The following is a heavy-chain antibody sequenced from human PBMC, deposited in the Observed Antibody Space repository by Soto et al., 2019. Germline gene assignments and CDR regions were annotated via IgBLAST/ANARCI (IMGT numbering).Heavy chain of an antibody. D-gene: IGHD2-15*01. J-gene: IGHJ6*02. CDR3: TRGEYCSGGRCYSDSLALSYYYGMDV. CDR1: GGSFSSYA. V-gene: IGHV1-69*12. Sequence: QVQLVQSGAEVKKPGSSVKVSCKPSGGSFSSYAISWVRQAPGQGLEWMGGIIPIFGTPIYAQKFQGRVTITADESTRTAYMELSGLTSEDTAVYYCTRGEYCSGGRCYSDSLALSYYYGMDVWGQGTTVTVSS. CDR2: IIPIFGTP.